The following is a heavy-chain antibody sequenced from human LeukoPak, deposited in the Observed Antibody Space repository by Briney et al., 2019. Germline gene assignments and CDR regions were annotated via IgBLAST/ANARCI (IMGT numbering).Heavy chain of an antibody. D-gene: IGHD6-13*01. V-gene: IGHV4-30-4*01. CDR3: ARGSSNWSNAFDI. CDR1: GGSINSAGYY. CDR2: IYYSGST. Sequence: SETLSLTCNVSGGSINSAGYYWSWIRQPPGKDLEWIGYIYYSGSTYHSPSLKSRLTISLDTSKTQFSLKQSSVTAADTAVYYCARGSSNWSNAFDIWGQGTMVIVSS. J-gene: IGHJ3*02.